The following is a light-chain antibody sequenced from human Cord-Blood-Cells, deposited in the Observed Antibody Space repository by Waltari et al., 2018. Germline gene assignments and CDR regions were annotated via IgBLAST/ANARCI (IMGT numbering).Light chain of an antibody. V-gene: IGKV3-20*01. Sequence: EIVLTQSPGTLSLSPGERATLSCRASQRVSSTYLAWYQQKPGQDPRVLIYGASSRATGIPDRFSGSRSGTDFTLTISRLEPEDFAVYYCQQYGSSPRTFGQGTKVEIK. CDR2: GAS. CDR1: QRVSSTY. CDR3: QQYGSSPRT. J-gene: IGKJ1*01.